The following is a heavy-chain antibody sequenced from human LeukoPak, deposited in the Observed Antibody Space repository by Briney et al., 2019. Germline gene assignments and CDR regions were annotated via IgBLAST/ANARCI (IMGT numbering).Heavy chain of an antibody. Sequence: PGGSLRLSCAASGFTFSSYSMNWVRQAPGKGLEWVSSISSSSSYIYYADSVKGRSTISRDNSKNTLYLQMNSLRAEDTAVYYCAKMAKTYYYYGMDVWGQGTTVTVSS. D-gene: IGHD2-8*01. CDR1: GFTFSSYS. V-gene: IGHV3-21*01. CDR2: ISSSSSYI. J-gene: IGHJ6*02. CDR3: AKMAKTYYYYGMDV.